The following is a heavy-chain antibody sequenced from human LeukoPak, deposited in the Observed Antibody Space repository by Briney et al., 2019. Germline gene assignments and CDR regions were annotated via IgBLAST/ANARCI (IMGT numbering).Heavy chain of an antibody. V-gene: IGHV1-46*01. CDR3: ARDRVYGSGSY. D-gene: IGHD3-10*01. CDR1: GYTFTSNY. CDR2: ISPSGGST. J-gene: IGHJ4*02. Sequence: ASVKVSCKAFGYTFTSNYMHWVRQAPGQGPEWMGVISPSGGSTTYAQKFQGRVTLTRDMSTSTDYLELSSLRSEDTAVYYCARDRVYGSGSYWGQGTLVTVSS.